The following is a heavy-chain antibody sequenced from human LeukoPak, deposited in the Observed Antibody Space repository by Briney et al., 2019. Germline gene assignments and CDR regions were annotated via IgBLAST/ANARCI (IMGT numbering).Heavy chain of an antibody. CDR1: GFTFRSYS. J-gene: IGHJ4*02. V-gene: IGHV3-48*02. CDR2: ISLSSSTI. D-gene: IGHD7-27*01. Sequence: GGSLRLSCAASGFTFRSYSMNWVRQAPGKGLEWVSYISLSSSTIYYADSVKGRFTISRDNAKNSLYLQMNSLRDEDTAVYYCASMLTGSFDSWGQGTLVSVSS. CDR3: ASMLTGSFDS.